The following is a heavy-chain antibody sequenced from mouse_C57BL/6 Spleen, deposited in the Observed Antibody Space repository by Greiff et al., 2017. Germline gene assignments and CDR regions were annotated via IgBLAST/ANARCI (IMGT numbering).Heavy chain of an antibody. CDR3: AISPPSRDYFDY. Sequence: QVQLQQSGPELVKPGASVKLSCKASGYTFTDYYITWVKQRPGQGLEWIGWIFPGSGSPYYNEKFKGKATLTVDTSSSTAYMLITSLTSEDSAVDFCAISPPSRDYFDYWGQGTTLTVSS. V-gene: IGHV1-75*01. CDR2: IFPGSGSP. J-gene: IGHJ2*01. CDR1: GYTFTDYY.